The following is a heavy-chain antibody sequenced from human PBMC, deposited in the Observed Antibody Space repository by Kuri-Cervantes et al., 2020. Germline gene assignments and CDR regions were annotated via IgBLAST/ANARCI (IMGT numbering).Heavy chain of an antibody. CDR1: GGSISSSSYY. Sequence: SETLSLTCTVPGGSISSSSYYWGWIRQPPGKGLEWIGSIYYSGSTYYNPSLKSRVTISVDTSKNQFSLKLSSVTAADTAVYYCARDYGGNSLLTFLDYWGQGTLVTVSS. V-gene: IGHV4-39*07. D-gene: IGHD4-23*01. J-gene: IGHJ4*02. CDR3: ARDYGGNSLLTFLDY. CDR2: IYYSGST.